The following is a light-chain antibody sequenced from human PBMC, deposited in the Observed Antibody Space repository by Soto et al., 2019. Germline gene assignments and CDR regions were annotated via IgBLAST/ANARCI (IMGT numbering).Light chain of an antibody. J-gene: IGKJ5*01. Sequence: DIQMTQSPSSLSASGGDQVTITCRASQSISSYLNWYQQKPGKAPKLLIYAASSLQSGVPSRFSGSGSGTDFTLTISSLQPEDFATYYCQQSYSTPPITFGQGTRLEIK. CDR2: AAS. CDR3: QQSYSTPPIT. CDR1: QSISSY. V-gene: IGKV1-39*01.